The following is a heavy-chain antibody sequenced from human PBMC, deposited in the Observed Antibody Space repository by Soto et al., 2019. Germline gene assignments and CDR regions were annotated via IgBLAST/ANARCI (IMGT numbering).Heavy chain of an antibody. CDR1: GFTFSAYA. Sequence: PGGSLRLSCAASGFTFSAYAMSWVRQAPGKGLEWVSAISAGGGGTFYADSVKGRFTISRDNSKNTLYLQMNSLRAEDTAVYYCARDPNYYYDSSGYYNYFDYWGQGTLVTVSS. D-gene: IGHD3-22*01. CDR2: ISAGGGGT. J-gene: IGHJ4*02. CDR3: ARDPNYYYDSSGYYNYFDY. V-gene: IGHV3-23*01.